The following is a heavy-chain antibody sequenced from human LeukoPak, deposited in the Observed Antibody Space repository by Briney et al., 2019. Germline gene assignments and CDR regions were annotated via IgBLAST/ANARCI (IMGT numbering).Heavy chain of an antibody. CDR3: ARVRELGSIDY. D-gene: IGHD7-27*01. V-gene: IGHV4-61*02. CDR2: IYTSGST. Sequence: SQTLSLTCTVSGGSISSGSYYWSWIQQPAGKGLEWIGRIYTSGSTNYNPSLKSRVTISVDTSKNQFSLKLSSVTAADTAVYYCARVRELGSIDYWGQGTLVTVSS. J-gene: IGHJ4*02. CDR1: GGSISSGSYY.